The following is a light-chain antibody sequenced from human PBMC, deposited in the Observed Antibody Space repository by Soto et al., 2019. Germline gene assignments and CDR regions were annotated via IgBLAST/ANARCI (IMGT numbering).Light chain of an antibody. J-gene: IGKJ3*01. CDR3: QQYYSSPPRVT. V-gene: IGKV4-1*01. CDR1: QSILYSGNNKNY. CDR2: WAS. Sequence: DIVMTQSPDSLAVSLGERATINCKSSQSILYSGNNKNYLAWYQQKPGQPPKLLIYWASIRDSGVPDRLSGSGSGTDFTLTISSLQVEDVAVYYCQQYYSSPPRVTFGPGNKVDIK.